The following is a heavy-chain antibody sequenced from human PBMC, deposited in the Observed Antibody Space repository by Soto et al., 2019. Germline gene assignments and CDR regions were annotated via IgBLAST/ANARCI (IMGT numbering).Heavy chain of an antibody. Sequence: GASVKVSCKASGYTFTSYHMHWVRQAPGQGLEWMGIINPSGGSTSYAQKFQGRVTMTRDTSTSTVYMELSSLRSEDTAVYYCARGGTSSSWLVKPIDYWGQGTLVTVSS. D-gene: IGHD6-13*01. CDR1: GYTFTSYH. J-gene: IGHJ4*02. CDR3: ARGGTSSSWLVKPIDY. CDR2: INPSGGST. V-gene: IGHV1-46*01.